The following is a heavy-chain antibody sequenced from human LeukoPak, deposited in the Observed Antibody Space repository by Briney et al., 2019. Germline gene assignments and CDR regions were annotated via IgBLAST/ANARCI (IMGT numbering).Heavy chain of an antibody. CDR1: GGSFSDYY. CDR2: INHSGST. V-gene: IGHV4-34*01. Sequence: SSETLSLTCAVHGGSFSDYYWNWIRQPPGKGLEWIGEINHSGSTNYTPSLKSRVTISIDTSKNQFSLKLTSVPAADTAVYYCARGEAVFDPWGQGTLVTVSS. D-gene: IGHD6-19*01. CDR3: ARGEAVFDP. J-gene: IGHJ5*02.